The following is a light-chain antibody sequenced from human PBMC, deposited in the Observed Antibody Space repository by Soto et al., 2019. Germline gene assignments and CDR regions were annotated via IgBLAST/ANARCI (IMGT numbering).Light chain of an antibody. V-gene: IGLV2-14*01. Sequence: QSALTQPASVSGSPGQSITISCTGTTNDIGGYKYVSWYQQYPGKAPKLIIYEVSNRPSGVSNRFSGSKSGNTASLTISGLRAEDEVDYYCSSHTTRNTWVLGGGTKLTAL. CDR3: SSHTTRNTWV. CDR2: EVS. J-gene: IGLJ3*02. CDR1: TNDIGGYKY.